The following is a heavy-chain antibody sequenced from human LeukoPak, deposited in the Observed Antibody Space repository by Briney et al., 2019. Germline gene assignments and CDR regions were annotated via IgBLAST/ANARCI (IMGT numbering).Heavy chain of an antibody. Sequence: GGSVTVSCKASGYTFTRYDMNWVRQAAGQGLEWMGWMNPNSGNTDYAQKFQGRVTMTRNTSISTAYMELSSLRSEDTAVYYCARGGSGSYHIDYWGQGTLVTVSS. J-gene: IGHJ4*02. D-gene: IGHD1-26*01. CDR3: ARGGSGSYHIDY. V-gene: IGHV1-8*01. CDR1: GYTFTRYD. CDR2: MNPNSGNT.